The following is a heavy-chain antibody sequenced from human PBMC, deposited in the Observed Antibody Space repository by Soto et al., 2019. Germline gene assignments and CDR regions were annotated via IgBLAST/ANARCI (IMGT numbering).Heavy chain of an antibody. Sequence: PSETLSLTCTVSGGSISSGGYYWSWIRQHPGKGLEWIGYIYYSGSTNYNPSLKSRVTISVDTSKNQFSLKLSSVTAADTAVYYCARDSYFDFNFGYWGQGTLVTVSS. V-gene: IGHV4-61*08. CDR2: IYYSGST. J-gene: IGHJ4*02. D-gene: IGHD3-9*01. CDR3: ARDSYFDFNFGY. CDR1: GGSISSGGYY.